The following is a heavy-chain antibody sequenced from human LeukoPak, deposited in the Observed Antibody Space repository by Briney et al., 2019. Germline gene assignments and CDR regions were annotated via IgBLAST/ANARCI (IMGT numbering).Heavy chain of an antibody. CDR2: INHSGST. J-gene: IGHJ4*02. Sequence: SETLSLTCAVSGGSISSSNWWSWVRQPPGKGLEWIGEINHSGSTNYNPSLKSRVTISVDTSKNQFSLKLSSVTAADTAVYYCARGIQLWLWGGYYFDYWGQGTLVTVSS. V-gene: IGHV4-4*02. CDR1: GGSISSSNW. D-gene: IGHD5-18*01. CDR3: ARGIQLWLWGGYYFDY.